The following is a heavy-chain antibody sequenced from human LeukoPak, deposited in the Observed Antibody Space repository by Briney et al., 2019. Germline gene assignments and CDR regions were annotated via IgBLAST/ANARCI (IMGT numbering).Heavy chain of an antibody. CDR1: GYTFTSYD. CDR2: MNPNSGNT. V-gene: IGHV1-8*01. CDR3: ASGNMITFGGVIVRAGDY. Sequence: ASVKVSCKAPGYTFTSYDINWVRQATGQGLEWMGWMNPNSGNTGYAQKFQGRVTMTRNTSISTAYMELSSLRSEDTAVYYCASGNMITFGGVIVRAGDYWGQGTLVTVSS. J-gene: IGHJ4*02. D-gene: IGHD3-16*02.